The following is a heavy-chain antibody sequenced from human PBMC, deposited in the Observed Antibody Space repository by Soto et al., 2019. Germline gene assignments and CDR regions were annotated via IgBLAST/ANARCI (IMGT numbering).Heavy chain of an antibody. D-gene: IGHD6-19*01. CDR2: ISAYNGNT. V-gene: IGHV1-18*01. CDR1: GYTFTSYG. CDR3: ARVWYGQWLPCSWWYFDL. J-gene: IGHJ2*01. Sequence: QVQLVQSGAEVKKPGASVKVSCKASGYTFTSYGISWVRQAPGQGLEWMGWISAYNGNTNYAQKLQGRVTMTTDTSTSTAYMELRSLRSDDTAVYYCARVWYGQWLPCSWWYFDLWGRGTLVTVSS.